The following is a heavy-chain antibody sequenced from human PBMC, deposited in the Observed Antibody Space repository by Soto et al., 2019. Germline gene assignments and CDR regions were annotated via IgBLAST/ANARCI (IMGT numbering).Heavy chain of an antibody. V-gene: IGHV2-70*01. Sequence: SGPTLVKPTQPLTLTCTFSGFSLSTSGMCVSWIRQPPGKALEWLALLDWDDDKYYSTSLKTRLTISKDTSKNQVVLTMTNMDPLDTATYYCARGYYYGSGSIYYYGMDVWGQGTTVTVSS. D-gene: IGHD3-10*01. CDR2: LDWDDDK. J-gene: IGHJ6*02. CDR3: ARGYYYGSGSIYYYGMDV. CDR1: GFSLSTSGMC.